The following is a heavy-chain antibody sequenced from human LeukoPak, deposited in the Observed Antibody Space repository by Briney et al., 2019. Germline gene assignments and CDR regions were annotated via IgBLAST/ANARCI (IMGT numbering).Heavy chain of an antibody. D-gene: IGHD3-16*01. Sequence: GGSLRLSCAGSGFTFINYAMNWVCQAPGKGLEWVAVITGSGGTTYYADSVKGRFTISRDNSKNTLYLEMNSLRAEDTAVYYCAGGVEKAGGSIDYWGQGTLVTVSS. V-gene: IGHV3-23*01. CDR2: ITGSGGTT. J-gene: IGHJ4*02. CDR1: GFTFINYA. CDR3: AGGVEKAGGSIDY.